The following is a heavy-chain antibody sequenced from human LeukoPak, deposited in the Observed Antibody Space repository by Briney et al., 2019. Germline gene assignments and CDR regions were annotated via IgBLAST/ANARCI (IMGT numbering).Heavy chain of an antibody. CDR3: GRDRGGGVGNLAN. CDR1: GGSISSGNDY. D-gene: IGHD4-23*01. Sequence: PSETLSLTCTVSGGSISSGNDYWTWIRQPPGKGLEWVGYIYSSGTTYNNPSVQSRLDISIDTSKNQFSLKLSSVTAADTAIYYCGRDRGGGVGNLANWGQGTLVTVSS. V-gene: IGHV4-30-4*01. J-gene: IGHJ4*02. CDR2: IYSSGTT.